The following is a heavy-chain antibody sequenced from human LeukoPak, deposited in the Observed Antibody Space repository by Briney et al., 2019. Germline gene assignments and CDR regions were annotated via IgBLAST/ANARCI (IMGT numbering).Heavy chain of an antibody. Sequence: SVKVSCKASAGTFSSYAISWVRQAPGQGLEWMGGIIPIFGTANYAQKFQGRVTITADESTSTAYMELSSLRSEDTAVYYCAREGSAFWSGPTRRNWFDPWGQGTLVTVSS. CDR1: AGTFSSYA. J-gene: IGHJ5*02. CDR3: AREGSAFWSGPTRRNWFDP. V-gene: IGHV1-69*01. D-gene: IGHD3-3*01. CDR2: IIPIFGTA.